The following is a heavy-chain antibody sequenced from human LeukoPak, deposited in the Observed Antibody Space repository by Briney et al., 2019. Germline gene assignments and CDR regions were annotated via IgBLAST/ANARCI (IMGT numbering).Heavy chain of an antibody. D-gene: IGHD5-18*01. CDR3: AASTKHTAMVDY. CDR2: IGSSSSYI. V-gene: IGHV3-21*01. J-gene: IGHJ4*02. CDR1: GSIFSSYS. Sequence: PGGSLRLSCAASGSIFSSYSMNWVRQAPGKGLEWVSSIGSSSSYIYHADSVKGRFTISRDNAKNSLYLQMNSLRAEDTAVYYCAASTKHTAMVDYWGQGTLVTVSS.